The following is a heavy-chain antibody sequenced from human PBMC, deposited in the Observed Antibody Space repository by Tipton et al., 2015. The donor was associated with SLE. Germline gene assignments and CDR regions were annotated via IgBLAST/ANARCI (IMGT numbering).Heavy chain of an antibody. Sequence: SLRLSCAVSGFTVTSHYLTWVRQAPGKGLEWVAVISHDGSNKYYADSVKGRFTISRDNSKNTLYLQMNSLRAEDTAVFYCARELTYYDILTGYDLFDYWGQGTLVTVSS. D-gene: IGHD3-9*01. CDR2: ISHDGSNK. CDR3: ARELTYYDILTGYDLFDY. V-gene: IGHV3-30*03. J-gene: IGHJ4*02. CDR1: GFTVTSHY.